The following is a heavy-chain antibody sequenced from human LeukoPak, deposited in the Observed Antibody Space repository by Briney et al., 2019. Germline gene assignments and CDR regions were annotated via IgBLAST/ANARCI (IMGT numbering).Heavy chain of an antibody. CDR3: AKDIAAAAY. CDR2: LSTSGGIT. J-gene: IGHJ4*02. CDR1: GFTFTNFA. Sequence: GGSLRLSCAATGFTFTNFAMSWVRRAPGKGLQWVSTLSTSGGITHYADSVKGRFTISRDNSKNTLYLQMNSLRAEDTAVYYCAKDIAAAAYWGQGTLVTVSS. V-gene: IGHV3-23*01. D-gene: IGHD6-13*01.